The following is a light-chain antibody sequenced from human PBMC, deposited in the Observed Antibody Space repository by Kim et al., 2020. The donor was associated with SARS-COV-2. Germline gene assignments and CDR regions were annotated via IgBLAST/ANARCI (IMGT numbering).Light chain of an antibody. CDR1: QSISSY. V-gene: IGKV1-39*01. CDR3: QQSYSPRT. J-gene: IGKJ1*01. Sequence: SASVGDRVTITCRASQSISSYLNWYQQKPGKAPKLLIYAASSLQSGVPSRFSGSGSGTDFTLTISSLQPEDFATYYCQQSYSPRTFGQGTKVDIK. CDR2: AAS.